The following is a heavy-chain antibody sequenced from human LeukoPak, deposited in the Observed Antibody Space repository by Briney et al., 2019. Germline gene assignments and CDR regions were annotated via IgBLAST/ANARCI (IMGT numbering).Heavy chain of an antibody. CDR1: GGSFSSSSYY. V-gene: IGHV4-39*01. CDR2: IYYSGST. CDR3: ARRITMVRGPNANWFDP. D-gene: IGHD3-10*01. Sequence: PSETLSLTCTVSGGSFSSSSYYWGWIRQPPGKGLEWIGSIYYSGSTYYNPSLKSRVTIPVDTSKNQFSLKLSSVTAADTAVYYCARRITMVRGPNANWFDPWGQGTLVTVSS. J-gene: IGHJ5*02.